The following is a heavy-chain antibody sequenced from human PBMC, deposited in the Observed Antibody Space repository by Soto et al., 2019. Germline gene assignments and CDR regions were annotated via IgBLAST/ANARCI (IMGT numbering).Heavy chain of an antibody. Sequence: SETLSLTCAVYGGSFSGYYWSWIRQPPGKGLEWIGEINHSGSTNYNPSLKSRVTISVDTSKNQFSLKLSSVTAADTAVYYCARAVLRYFDWLVNWFDPWGQGTLVTVSS. V-gene: IGHV4-34*01. J-gene: IGHJ5*02. CDR3: ARAVLRYFDWLVNWFDP. CDR2: INHSGST. CDR1: GGSFSGYY. D-gene: IGHD3-9*01.